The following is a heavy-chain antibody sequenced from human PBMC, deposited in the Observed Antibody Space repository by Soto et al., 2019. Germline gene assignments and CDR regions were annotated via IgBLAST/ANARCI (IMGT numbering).Heavy chain of an antibody. CDR3: AKGLAAAGYYYYGMDV. J-gene: IGHJ6*02. V-gene: IGHV3-30*18. CDR1: GFTFSSYG. Sequence: PGGSLSLSCAASGFTFSSYGMHWVRQAPGKGLEWVAVISYDGSNKYYADSVKGRFTISRDNSKNTLYLQMNSLRAEDTAVYYCAKGLAAAGYYYYGMDVWGQGTTVTVSS. D-gene: IGHD6-13*01. CDR2: ISYDGSNK.